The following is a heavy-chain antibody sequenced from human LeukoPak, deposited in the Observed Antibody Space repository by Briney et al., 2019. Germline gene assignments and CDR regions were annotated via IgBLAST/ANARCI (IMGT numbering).Heavy chain of an antibody. CDR1: GYTFTRFG. V-gene: IGHV1-69*13. CDR2: IIPIFGTA. Sequence: GASVKVSCKASGYTFTRFGISWVRQAPGQGLEWMGGIIPIFGTANYAQKFQGRVTITADESTGTAYMELSSLRSEDTAVYYCARDTTSGSLDYWGQGTLVTVSS. J-gene: IGHJ4*02. D-gene: IGHD5-12*01. CDR3: ARDTTSGSLDY.